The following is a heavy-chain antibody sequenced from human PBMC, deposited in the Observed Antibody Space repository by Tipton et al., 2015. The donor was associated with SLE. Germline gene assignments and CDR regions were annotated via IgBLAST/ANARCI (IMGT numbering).Heavy chain of an antibody. D-gene: IGHD4-11*01. Sequence: TLSLTCTVSGVSITRSDYSWSWIRQHPGKGLEWIGYIYYSGSTYYNPSLESRVTISTDTSKNQLSLKLSSVTPADTVVYYCARATVTSSGGYYGMDVWGQGTTVTVSS. V-gene: IGHV4-31*03. CDR1: GVSITRSDYS. CDR2: IYYSGST. CDR3: ARATVTSSGGYYGMDV. J-gene: IGHJ6*02.